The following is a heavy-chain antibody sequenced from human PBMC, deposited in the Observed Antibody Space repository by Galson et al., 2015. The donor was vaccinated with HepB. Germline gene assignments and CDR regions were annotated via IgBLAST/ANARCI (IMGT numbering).Heavy chain of an antibody. CDR1: GFTFSSYS. D-gene: IGHD3-10*01. Sequence: SLRLSCAASGFTFSSYSMNWVRQAPGMGLEWVSSITTTSSYIYYADSVRGRFTISRDNAKNSLFLQMNSLRTEDSGVYYCARGIIGAGMGDYWGQGTLVTVSS. CDR3: ARGIIGAGMGDY. CDR2: ITTTSSYI. V-gene: IGHV3-21*01. J-gene: IGHJ4*02.